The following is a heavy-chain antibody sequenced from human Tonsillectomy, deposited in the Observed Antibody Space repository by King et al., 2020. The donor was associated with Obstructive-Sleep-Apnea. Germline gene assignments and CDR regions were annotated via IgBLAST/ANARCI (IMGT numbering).Heavy chain of an antibody. CDR3: AKDLSYIXTGXYXXGFXX. CDR1: GFTFSSYA. CDR2: ISGSGGST. J-gene: IGHJ4*02. Sequence: VQLVESGGGLVQPGGSLRLSCAASGFTFSSYAMSWVRQAPGKGLEWVSAISGSGGSTYYADSVKGRFTISRDNSKNTLYLQMNSLRAEDTAVYYCAKDLSYIXTGXYXXGFXXWXQGTLVTVSS. V-gene: IGHV3-23*04. D-gene: IGHD3-9*01.